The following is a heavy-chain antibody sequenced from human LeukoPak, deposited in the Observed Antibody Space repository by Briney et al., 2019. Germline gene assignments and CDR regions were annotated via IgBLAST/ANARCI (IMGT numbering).Heavy chain of an antibody. CDR3: ATDAGGSPFDY. Sequence: GRSLRLSCAASGFTFSTYGMHWVRQAPGKGLEWVAVIWSDGSNKDYADSVKGRFTISRDNSKNSLFPQMNSLRAEDTAVYYCATDAGGSPFDYWGQGTLVTVSS. J-gene: IGHJ4*02. D-gene: IGHD2-15*01. CDR2: IWSDGSNK. CDR1: GFTFSTYG. V-gene: IGHV3-33*03.